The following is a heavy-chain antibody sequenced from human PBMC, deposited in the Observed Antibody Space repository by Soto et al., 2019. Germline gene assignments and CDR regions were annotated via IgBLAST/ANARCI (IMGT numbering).Heavy chain of an antibody. D-gene: IGHD3-3*01. CDR2: ISWNSGSI. CDR1: GFTFDDYA. CDR3: AKDTRHYDFWSGYFYYYYYMDV. Sequence: PGGSLRLSCAASGFTFDDYAMHWVRQAPWKGLEWVSGISWNSGSIGYADSVKGRFTISRDNAKNSLYLQMNSLRAEDTALYYCAKDTRHYDFWSGYFYYYYYMDVWGKGTTVTVSS. J-gene: IGHJ6*03. V-gene: IGHV3-9*01.